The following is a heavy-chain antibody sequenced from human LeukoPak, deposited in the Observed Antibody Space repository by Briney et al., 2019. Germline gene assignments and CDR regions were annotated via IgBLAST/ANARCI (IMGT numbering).Heavy chain of an antibody. V-gene: IGHV3-7*05. CDR1: GFTFSSYW. D-gene: IGHD3-9*01. CDR3: ARRIRNYDILTGYWGHYYYGMDV. CDR2: IKQDGSEK. Sequence: GGSLRLSCAASGFTFSSYWMSWVRQAPGKGLEWVANIKQDGSEKYYVDSVKGRFTISRDNAKNSLHLQMNSLRAEDTAVYYCARRIRNYDILTGYWGHYYYGMDVWGQGTTVTVSS. J-gene: IGHJ6*02.